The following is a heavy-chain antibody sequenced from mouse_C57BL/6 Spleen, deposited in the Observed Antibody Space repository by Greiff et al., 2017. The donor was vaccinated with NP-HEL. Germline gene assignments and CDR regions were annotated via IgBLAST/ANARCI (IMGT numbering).Heavy chain of an antibody. Sequence: VQLQQPGAELVRPGSSVKLSCKASGYTFTSYWMHWVKQRPIQGLEWIGNIDPSDSETHYNQKFKDKATLTVDKSSSTAYMQLSSLTSEDSAFYYCARFSALGLDYWGQGTTLTVSS. V-gene: IGHV1-52*01. CDR3: ARFSALGLDY. J-gene: IGHJ2*01. D-gene: IGHD4-1*01. CDR1: GYTFTSYW. CDR2: IDPSDSET.